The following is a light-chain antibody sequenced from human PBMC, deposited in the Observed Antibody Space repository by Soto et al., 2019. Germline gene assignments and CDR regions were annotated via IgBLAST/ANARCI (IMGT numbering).Light chain of an antibody. CDR3: QQYGGSRYS. J-gene: IGKJ2*03. V-gene: IGKV3-20*01. CDR2: GAS. Sequence: EIVLTQSPGTLSLSPGERVTLSCRASQSVSSSYLAWYQQKPGQAPRLLIYGASSRATGIADRFRGSGSGTDFTLTISILEPEDSAVYYFQQYGGSRYSFGQGTKLEIK. CDR1: QSVSSSY.